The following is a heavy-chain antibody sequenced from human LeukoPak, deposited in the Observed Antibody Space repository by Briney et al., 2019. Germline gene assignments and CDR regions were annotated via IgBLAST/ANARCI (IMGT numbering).Heavy chain of an antibody. J-gene: IGHJ6*03. CDR1: GGSISSGSYY. V-gene: IGHV4-61*02. CDR2: IYTSGST. D-gene: IGHD2-2*01. CDR3: AATTQGYCSSTSCYEDYYMDV. Sequence: KPSETLSLTCTVSGGSISSGSYYWSWIRQPAGKGLEWIGRIYTSGSTNYNPSLKSRVTISVDTSKNQFSLKLSSVTAADTAVYYCAATTQGYCSSTSCYEDYYMDVWGKGTTVTVSS.